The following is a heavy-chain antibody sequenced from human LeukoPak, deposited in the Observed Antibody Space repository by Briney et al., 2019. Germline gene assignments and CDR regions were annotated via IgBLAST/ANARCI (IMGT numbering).Heavy chain of an antibody. CDR2: ISSSSSYI. V-gene: IGHV3-21*01. CDR1: GFTFNSYS. Sequence: GGSLRLSXAASGFTFNSYSMNWVRQAPGKGLEWVSSISSSSSYIYYADSVKGRFTISRDNAKNSLYLQMNSLRAEDTAVYYCARDGTTVTTYDYWGQGTLVTVSS. D-gene: IGHD4-17*01. J-gene: IGHJ4*02. CDR3: ARDGTTVTTYDY.